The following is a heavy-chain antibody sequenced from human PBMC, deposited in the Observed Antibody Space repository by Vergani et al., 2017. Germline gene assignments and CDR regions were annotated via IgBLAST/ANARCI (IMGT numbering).Heavy chain of an antibody. J-gene: IGHJ3*02. CDR3: AGGNPVSYYAFDI. D-gene: IGHD1-26*01. CDR2: IYYSGST. CDR1: GGSISSYY. Sequence: QVQLQESGPGLVKPSETLSLTCTVSGGSISSYYWSWIRQPPGKGLEWIGYIYYSGSTNYNPSLKSRVTISVDTSKNQFSLKLSSVTAADTAVYYCAGGNPVSYYAFDIWGQGTMVTVSS. V-gene: IGHV4-59*01.